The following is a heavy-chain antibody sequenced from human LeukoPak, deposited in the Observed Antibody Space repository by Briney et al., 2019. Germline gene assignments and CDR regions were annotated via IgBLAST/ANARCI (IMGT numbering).Heavy chain of an antibody. J-gene: IGHJ4*02. CDR3: ARSKSQTLIHDY. CDR2: IYSGGST. CDR1: GFTVSSNY. V-gene: IGHV3-53*01. Sequence: GGSLRLSCAASGFTVSSNYMSWVRQAPGKGLEWVSVIYSGGSTYYADSVKGRFTISRDNSKNTLYLQMDSLRAEDTAVYYCARSKSQTLIHDYWGQGTLVTVSS.